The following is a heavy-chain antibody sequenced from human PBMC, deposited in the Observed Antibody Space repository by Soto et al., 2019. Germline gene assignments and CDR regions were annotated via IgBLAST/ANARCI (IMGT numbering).Heavy chain of an antibody. CDR2: IYPGDSDT. CDR3: ARLDGSYYQPYYYGMDV. J-gene: IGHJ6*02. CDR1: GYSFTSYW. V-gene: IGHV5-51*01. Sequence: PGESLKISCKGSGYSFTSYWIGWVRQMPGKGLEWMGIIYPGDSDTRYSPSFQGQVTISADKSISTAYLQWSSLKASDTAMYYCARLDGSYYQPYYYGMDVWGQGTTVTVSS. D-gene: IGHD1-26*01.